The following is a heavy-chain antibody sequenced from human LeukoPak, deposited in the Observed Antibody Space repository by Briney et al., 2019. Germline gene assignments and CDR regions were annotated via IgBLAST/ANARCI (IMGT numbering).Heavy chain of an antibody. CDR3: ARYGEN. CDR2: IKSDGTST. V-gene: IGHV3-74*01. J-gene: IGHJ4*02. Sequence: GSLRLSFAASGFTLSSYWMHWVRQAPGKGLVWVSRIKSDGTSTCYADSVKGRFTISRENAKNTLYLQMNSLRAEDTAVYYCARYGENWGQGTLVTVSS. CDR1: GFTLSSYW. D-gene: IGHD3-10*01.